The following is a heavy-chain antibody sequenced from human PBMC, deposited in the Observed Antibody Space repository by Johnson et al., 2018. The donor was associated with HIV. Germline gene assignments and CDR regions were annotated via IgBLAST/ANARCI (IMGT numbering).Heavy chain of an antibody. D-gene: IGHD6-13*01. CDR3: ARDGQWGSTTWYSAFDI. J-gene: IGHJ3*02. CDR2: SWNSGSI. CDR1: GFTVSSNY. V-gene: IGHV3-66*03. Sequence: VQLVESGGGVMQPGKSLSLSCAASGFTVSSNYMSWVRQAPGKGLEWVSGISWNSGSIGYADSVKGRFTISRDNSKNTLYLQMGSLRAEDMAVYYCARDGQWGSTTWYSAFDIWGQGTMVTVSS.